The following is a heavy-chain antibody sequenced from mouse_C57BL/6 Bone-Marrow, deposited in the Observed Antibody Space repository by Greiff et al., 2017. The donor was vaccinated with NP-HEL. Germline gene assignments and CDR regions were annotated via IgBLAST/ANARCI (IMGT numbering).Heavy chain of an antibody. D-gene: IGHD1-1*01. J-gene: IGHJ3*01. V-gene: IGHV5-4*03. Sequence: EVKLVESGGGLVKPGGSLKLSCAASGFTFSSYAMSWVRQTPEKRLEWVATISDGGSYTYYPDHVQGRFTISRDNAKNNLYLQMSHLKSEDTAMYYCARVGLLRGGFAYWGQGTLVTVSA. CDR3: ARVGLLRGGFAY. CDR2: ISDGGSYT. CDR1: GFTFSSYA.